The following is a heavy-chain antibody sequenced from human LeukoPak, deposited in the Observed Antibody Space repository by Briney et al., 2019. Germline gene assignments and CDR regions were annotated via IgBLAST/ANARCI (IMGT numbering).Heavy chain of an antibody. V-gene: IGHV3-9*01. CDR3: ARSVVAGTYYFDY. CDR1: GFTFSDYY. CDR2: ISWNSGSI. D-gene: IGHD6-19*01. Sequence: GGSLRLSCAASGFTFSDYYMSWIRQAPGKGLEWVSGISWNSGSIGYADSVKGRFTISRDNAKNSLYLQMNSLRAEDTALYYCARSVVAGTYYFDYWGQGTLVTVSS. J-gene: IGHJ4*02.